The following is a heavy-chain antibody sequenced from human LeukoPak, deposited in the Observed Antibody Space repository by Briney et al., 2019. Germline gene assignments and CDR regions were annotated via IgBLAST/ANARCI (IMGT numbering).Heavy chain of an antibody. CDR1: GDSMYHYVTHY. D-gene: IGHD6-6*01. J-gene: IGHJ4*02. V-gene: IGHV4-61*02. CDR2: VYSSGGA. Sequence: SETLSLTCTVSGDSMYHYVTHYWSWIRQPAGKGLEWIGRVYSSGGANYNPSLKSRVTISVDASKNQFFLQLCSVTAADTAVYYCATWTVAARADDNWGQGTLVTVSS. CDR3: ATWTVAARADDN.